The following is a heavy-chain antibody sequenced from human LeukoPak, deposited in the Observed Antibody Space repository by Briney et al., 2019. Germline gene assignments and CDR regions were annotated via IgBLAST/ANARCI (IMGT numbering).Heavy chain of an antibody. V-gene: IGHV1-18*01. CDR3: ARDMEIPYDYVWGELGD. CDR2: ISAYNGNT. CDR1: GYTFTSYG. J-gene: IGHJ4*02. D-gene: IGHD3-16*01. Sequence: ASVKVSCKASGYTFTSYGISWVRQAPGQVLEWMGWISAYNGNTNYAQKLQGRVTMTTDTSTSTAYMELRSLRSDDTAVYYCARDMEIPYDYVWGELGDWGQGTLVTVSS.